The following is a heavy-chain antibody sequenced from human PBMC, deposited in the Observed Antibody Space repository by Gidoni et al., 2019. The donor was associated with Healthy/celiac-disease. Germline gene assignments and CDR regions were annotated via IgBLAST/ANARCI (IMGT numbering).Heavy chain of an antibody. CDR3: ARPTGADYYFDY. V-gene: IGHV1-69*02. J-gene: IGHJ4*02. CDR2: IIPILGIA. Sequence: QVQRVQSGAEVKKPGSSVKVSCKASGGTFSSYTNSWVRPAPGQGLEWMGRIIPILGIANYAQKFQGRVTITADKSTSTAYMELSSLRSEDTAVYYCARPTGADYYFDYWGQGTLVTVSS. CDR1: GGTFSSYT. D-gene: IGHD3-9*01.